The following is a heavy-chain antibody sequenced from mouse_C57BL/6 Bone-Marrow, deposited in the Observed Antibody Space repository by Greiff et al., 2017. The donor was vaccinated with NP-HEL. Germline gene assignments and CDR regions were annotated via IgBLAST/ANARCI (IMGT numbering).Heavy chain of an antibody. CDR3: ARGDGSSSYAMDY. Sequence: QVQLKQPGAELVRPGSSVKLSCKASGYTFTSYWMHWVKQRPIQGLEWIGNIDPSDSETHYNQKFKDKATLTVDKSSSTAYMQLSSLTSEDSAVYYCARGDGSSSYAMDYWGQGTSVTVSS. CDR1: GYTFTSYW. D-gene: IGHD1-1*01. V-gene: IGHV1-52*01. J-gene: IGHJ4*01. CDR2: IDPSDSET.